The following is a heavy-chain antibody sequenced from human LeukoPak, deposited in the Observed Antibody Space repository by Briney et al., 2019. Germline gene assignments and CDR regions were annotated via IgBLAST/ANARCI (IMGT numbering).Heavy chain of an antibody. D-gene: IGHD2-15*01. Sequence: SQTLSLTCTVSGGSISSGGYYWSWIRQHPGKGLEWIGYIYYSGSTYYNPSLKRRVTISVDTSKNQFSLKLSSVTAADTAVYYCARDVGDPRGAFDIWGQGTMVTVSS. CDR3: ARDVGDPRGAFDI. J-gene: IGHJ3*02. V-gene: IGHV4-31*03. CDR1: GGSISSGGYY. CDR2: IYYSGST.